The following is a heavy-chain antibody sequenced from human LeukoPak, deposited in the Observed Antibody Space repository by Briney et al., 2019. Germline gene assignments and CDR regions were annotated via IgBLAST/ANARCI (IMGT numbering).Heavy chain of an antibody. CDR1: EFTFSAYW. CDR2: IRGDGCMT. CDR3: ARENLAAAADY. D-gene: IGHD6-25*01. Sequence: GGSLRLSCAASEFTFSAYWMHWVRQAPGKGLVWVSRIRGDGCMTNYADPVKGRFTISRDNAKNTLYLQMNSLRLEDTAVYYCARENLAAAADYWGQGTVVTVSS. J-gene: IGHJ4*02. V-gene: IGHV3-74*01.